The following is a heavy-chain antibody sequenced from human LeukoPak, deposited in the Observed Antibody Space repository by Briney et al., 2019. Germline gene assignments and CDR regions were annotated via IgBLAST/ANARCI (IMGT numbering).Heavy chain of an antibody. V-gene: IGHV1-2*02. Sequence: GASVKVSCKVSAYTFTGYYIHWVRQAPGQGLEWMGWINPNSGGTNYAQKFQGRVTMTRDTSISTAYMELSRLRSDDTAVYYCARVFQKQLSDYWGQGSLVTVSS. D-gene: IGHD6-13*01. J-gene: IGHJ4*02. CDR1: AYTFTGYY. CDR3: ARVFQKQLSDY. CDR2: INPNSGGT.